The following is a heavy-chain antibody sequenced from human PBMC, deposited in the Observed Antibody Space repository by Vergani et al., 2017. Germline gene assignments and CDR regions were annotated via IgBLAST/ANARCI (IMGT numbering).Heavy chain of an antibody. J-gene: IGHJ4*02. CDR3: AGRHGTSAYYYGGFDY. CDR2: ISSDGGST. D-gene: IGHD3-22*01. Sequence: EVQLLESGGGLAQPGGSLRLSCAASGFTFSTYAMTWVRQAPGKGLEWVSTISSDGGSTYYADSVKGRFTISRDNSKNTLSLQMNSLTAEDTAIYYCAGRHGTSAYYYGGFDYWGQGILVTVSS. V-gene: IGHV3-23*01. CDR1: GFTFSTYA.